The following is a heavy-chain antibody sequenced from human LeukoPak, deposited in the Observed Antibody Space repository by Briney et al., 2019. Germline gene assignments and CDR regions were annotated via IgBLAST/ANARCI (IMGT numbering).Heavy chain of an antibody. CDR2: IYYSGST. V-gene: IGHV4-61*01. D-gene: IGHD6-19*01. CDR1: GGSISSSSYY. Sequence: SETLSLTCTVSGGSISSSSYYWSWLRQPPGKGLEWIGYIYYSGSTNYNPSLKSRVTISVDTSKNQFSLKLSSVTAADTAVYYCASHLYSSGRPTFDYWGQGTLVTVSS. CDR3: ASHLYSSGRPTFDY. J-gene: IGHJ4*02.